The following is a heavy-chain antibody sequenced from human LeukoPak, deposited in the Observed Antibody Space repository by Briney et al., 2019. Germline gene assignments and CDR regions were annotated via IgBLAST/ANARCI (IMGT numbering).Heavy chain of an antibody. D-gene: IGHD2-15*01. Sequence: SVKVSCKASGGTFSSYAISWVRQAPGQGLEWMGRIIPILGIANYAQKFQGRVTITADKSTSTAYMELSSLRSEDTAVYYCARDSAEYCSGGSCPKGYWGQGTLVTVSS. CDR2: IIPILGIA. CDR1: GGTFSSYA. J-gene: IGHJ4*02. CDR3: ARDSAEYCSGGSCPKGY. V-gene: IGHV1-69*04.